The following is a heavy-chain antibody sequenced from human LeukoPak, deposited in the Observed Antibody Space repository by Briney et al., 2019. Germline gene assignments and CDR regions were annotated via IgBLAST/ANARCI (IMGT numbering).Heavy chain of an antibody. CDR2: IYHSGSA. V-gene: IGHV4-38-2*02. J-gene: IGHJ3*02. D-gene: IGHD3-22*01. CDR1: GYSISSGYY. CDR3: ARDRGYYDTSGYYGDAFDI. Sequence: ASETLSLTCTVSGYSISSGYYWGWIRQPPGKGLEWIGDIYHSGSAYYNPSLKSRVTLSVDTSKNQFSLNLTSVTAADTAVYYCARDRGYYDTSGYYGDAFDIWGQGTKVTVSS.